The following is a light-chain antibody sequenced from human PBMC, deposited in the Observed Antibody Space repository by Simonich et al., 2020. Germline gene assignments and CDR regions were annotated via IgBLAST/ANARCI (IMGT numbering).Light chain of an antibody. J-gene: IGKJ1*01. Sequence: DIVLTQSPDSLAVSLGERATINCKSSQSVLYSSNNKNYLAWYQQKPGTPPKLLIYWASTRESGVPDRFSASGSGTDFTLTISSLQAEDVAVYYCQQYYSTPQTFGQGTKVEIK. V-gene: IGKV4-1*01. CDR2: WAS. CDR3: QQYYSTPQT. CDR1: QSVLYSSNNKNY.